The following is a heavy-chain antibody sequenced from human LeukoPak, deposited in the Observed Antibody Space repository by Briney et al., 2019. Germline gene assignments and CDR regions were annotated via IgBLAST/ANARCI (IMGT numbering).Heavy chain of an antibody. CDR1: GFTFSSYG. Sequence: GGSLRLSCAASGFTFSSYGMHWVRQAPGKGLEWVSVMWYGGSDKYYADSVKGRFAISRDNSKNTLYLQMNSLRAEDTAVYYCARHLGGDYGHYYRMDVWGQGTTVTVSS. CDR3: ARHLGGDYGHYYRMDV. V-gene: IGHV3-33*08. D-gene: IGHD4-17*01. J-gene: IGHJ6*02. CDR2: MWYGGSDK.